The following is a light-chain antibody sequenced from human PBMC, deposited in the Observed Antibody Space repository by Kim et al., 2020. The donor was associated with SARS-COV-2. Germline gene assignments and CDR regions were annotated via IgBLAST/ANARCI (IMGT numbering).Light chain of an antibody. CDR3: QTWGTGIHV. CDR2: VNSDGSH. CDR1: SGHSSYA. V-gene: IGLV4-69*01. Sequence: QLVLTQSPSASASLGASVKLTWTLSSGHSSYAIAWHQQQPEKGPRYLMKVNSDGSHSRGTGIPDRFSGSSSGAERYLTISSLQSEDEADYYCQTWGTGIHVFGGGTQLTVL. J-gene: IGLJ3*02.